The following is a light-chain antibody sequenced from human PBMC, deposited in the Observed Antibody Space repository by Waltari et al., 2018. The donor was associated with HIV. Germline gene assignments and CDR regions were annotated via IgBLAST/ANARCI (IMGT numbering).Light chain of an antibody. CDR1: SSNIGTNT. J-gene: IGLJ1*01. V-gene: IGLV1-44*01. CDR2: TNN. Sequence: QSVLTQPPSASGTPGQRVTISCSGSSSNIGTNTVNWYQQLPGTAPKLLIYTNNPRPSGGPDRFSGSKSGTSASLAISGLQSEDEADYYCAAWDDSLNGNVFGPGTKVTVL. CDR3: AAWDDSLNGNV.